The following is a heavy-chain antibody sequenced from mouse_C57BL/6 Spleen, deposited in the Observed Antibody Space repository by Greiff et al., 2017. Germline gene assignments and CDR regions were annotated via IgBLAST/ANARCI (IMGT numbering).Heavy chain of an antibody. J-gene: IGHJ4*01. V-gene: IGHV14-3*01. CDR2: IDPANGNT. D-gene: IGHD2-4*01. CDR1: GFNIKNTY. CDR3: VLGRLRRAMDY. Sequence: DVKLQESVAELVRPGASVKLSCTASGFNIKNTYMHWVKQRPEQGLEWIGRIDPANGNTKYAPKFQGKATITADTSSNTAYLQLSSLTSEDTAIYYCVLGRLRRAMDYWGQGTSVTVSS.